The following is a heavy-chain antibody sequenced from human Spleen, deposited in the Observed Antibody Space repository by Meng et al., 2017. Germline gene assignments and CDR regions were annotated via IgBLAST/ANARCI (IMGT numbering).Heavy chain of an antibody. Sequence: GESLKISCAASGFTFSSYEMNWVRQAPGKGLEWVSYISSSGSTIYYADSVKGRFTISRDNAKNLLHLQMNSLRAEDTAVYYCAKDGVFYSSGPPDYWGQGTLVTVSS. CDR1: GFTFSSYE. CDR2: ISSSGSTI. D-gene: IGHD6-19*01. CDR3: AKDGVFYSSGPPDY. V-gene: IGHV3-48*03. J-gene: IGHJ4*02.